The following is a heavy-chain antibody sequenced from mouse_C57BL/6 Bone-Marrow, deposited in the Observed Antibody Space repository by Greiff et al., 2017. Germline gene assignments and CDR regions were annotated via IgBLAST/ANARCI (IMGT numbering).Heavy chain of an antibody. CDR1: GFTFSSYA. CDR2: ISDGGSYT. V-gene: IGHV5-4*01. J-gene: IGHJ4*01. Sequence: EVMLVESGGGLVKPGGSLKLSCAASGFTFSSYAMSWVRQTPEKRLEWVATISDGGSYTYYPENVKGRFTISRDNAKNNLYLQMSHLKYEDTAMYYCARDLVYAMDYWGQGTSVTVSS. CDR3: ARDLVYAMDY.